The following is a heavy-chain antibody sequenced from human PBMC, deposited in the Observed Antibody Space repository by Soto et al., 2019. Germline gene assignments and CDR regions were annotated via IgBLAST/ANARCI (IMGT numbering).Heavy chain of an antibody. Sequence: QVQLVQSGAEVKKPGSSVKVSCKASGGTFSSYAISWVRQAHGQGLEWMGGIIPIFGTANYEQKFQGRVTSTADESTSTAYMELSSLRSEDTSLYYCARRFLTVCSGGSCYLGGYYYYYGMDVWGQGTTVTVSS. D-gene: IGHD2-15*01. CDR2: IIPIFGTA. J-gene: IGHJ6*02. V-gene: IGHV1-69*01. CDR3: ARRFLTVCSGGSCYLGGYYYYYGMDV. CDR1: GGTFSSYA.